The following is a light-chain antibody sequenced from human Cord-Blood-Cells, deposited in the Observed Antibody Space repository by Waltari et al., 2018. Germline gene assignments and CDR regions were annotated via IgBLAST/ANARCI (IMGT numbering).Light chain of an antibody. Sequence: DIQMTQSPSSLSASVGDRVTITCRASQSISSYLNWYQQKPGTAPKLLIYAASSLQSGVPSRFSGSGSGTDFTLTISSLQPEDFATYYCQQSYSTPPSTFGQGTKLEIK. J-gene: IGKJ2*01. CDR2: AAS. CDR1: QSISSY. V-gene: IGKV1-39*01. CDR3: QQSYSTPPST.